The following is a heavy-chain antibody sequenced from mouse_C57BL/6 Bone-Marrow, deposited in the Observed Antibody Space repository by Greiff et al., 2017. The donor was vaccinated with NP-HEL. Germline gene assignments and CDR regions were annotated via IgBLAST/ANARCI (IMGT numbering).Heavy chain of an antibody. Sequence: EVQLQQSGPELVKPGASVKISCKASGYSFTGYYMNWVKQSPEKSLEWIGEINPRTGGTNYNQKFKAKATMTVEKSSSTAYMQRKSLTSEDSAVYYCAREEIYYGSSDDAMDYWGQGTSVTVSS. CDR2: INPRTGGT. CDR3: AREEIYYGSSDDAMDY. D-gene: IGHD1-1*01. V-gene: IGHV1-42*01. J-gene: IGHJ4*01. CDR1: GYSFTGYY.